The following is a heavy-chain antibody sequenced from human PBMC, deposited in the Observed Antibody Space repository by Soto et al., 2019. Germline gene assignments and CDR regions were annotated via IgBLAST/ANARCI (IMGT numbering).Heavy chain of an antibody. J-gene: IGHJ4*02. D-gene: IGHD2-15*01. CDR1: GGTFSSYA. V-gene: IGHV1-69*12. CDR3: ARGAAAYDDY. CDR2: IIPIFSTA. Sequence: QVQLVQSGAEVKKPGSSMKVSCKDSGGTFSSYAISWVRQAPGQGLEWMGGIIPIFSTANYAQKFQGRVTSTADEAKSTAYKELSSLRSEDTAGYYCARGAAAYDDYWGQGTLVTVSS.